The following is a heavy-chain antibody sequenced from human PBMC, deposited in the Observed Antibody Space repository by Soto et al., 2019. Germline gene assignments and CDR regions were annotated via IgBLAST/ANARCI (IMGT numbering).Heavy chain of an antibody. CDR2: IIPILGIA. D-gene: IGHD4-17*01. CDR3: ARDYGDYERYFDY. Sequence: QVQLVQSGAEVKKPGSSVKVSCKASGGTFSSSTISWVRQAPGQGLEWMGRIIPILGIANYAQKFQGRVTITADKSTSTAYMELSSLRSEDTAVYYCARDYGDYERYFDYWGQGTLVTVSS. CDR1: GGTFSSST. V-gene: IGHV1-69*08. J-gene: IGHJ4*02.